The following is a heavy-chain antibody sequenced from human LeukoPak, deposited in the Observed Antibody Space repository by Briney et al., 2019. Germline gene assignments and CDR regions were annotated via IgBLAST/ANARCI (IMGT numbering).Heavy chain of an antibody. J-gene: IGHJ3*02. CDR2: ISSSSSYI. Sequence: PGGSLRLSCAASGFTFSSYSMNWVRQAPGKGLEWVSSISSSSSYIYYADSVKGRFTISRDNSKNTLYLQMNSLRAEDTAVYYCAKVRGITFGGVIGNDAFDIWGQGTMVTVSS. D-gene: IGHD3-16*02. CDR3: AKVRGITFGGVIGNDAFDI. CDR1: GFTFSSYS. V-gene: IGHV3-21*04.